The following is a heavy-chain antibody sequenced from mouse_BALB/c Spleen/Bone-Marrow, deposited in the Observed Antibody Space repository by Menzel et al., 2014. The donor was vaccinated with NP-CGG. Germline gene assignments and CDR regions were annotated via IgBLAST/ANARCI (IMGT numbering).Heavy chain of an antibody. CDR3: ARQLDSSGYVLDY. D-gene: IGHD3-2*01. CDR1: GFTFSSYT. CDR2: ISDGGGRA. J-gene: IGHJ2*01. Sequence: EVKLMESGGGLVQPGGSLKLSCAASGFTFSSYTMSWIRQTPEKRLEWVAYISDGGGRAYYPDTVKGRFTISRDNAKNTLYLQMRSLKSEDTAMYYCARQLDSSGYVLDYWGQGTTLTVSS. V-gene: IGHV5-12-2*01.